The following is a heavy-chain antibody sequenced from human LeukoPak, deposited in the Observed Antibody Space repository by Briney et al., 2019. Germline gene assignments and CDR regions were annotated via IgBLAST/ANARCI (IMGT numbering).Heavy chain of an antibody. CDR1: GFTFSAYG. J-gene: IGHJ4*02. V-gene: IGHV3-30*05. CDR2: LSYDGSNK. D-gene: IGHD3-10*01. Sequence: GTSLRLSCAASGFTFSAYGMHWVRQAPGKGLDWGAVLSYDGSNKYYADSVKGRFTISRDNSKNTLYWQMNSLRGEGTAVYFCGRDLGEVATPVRGVVDYWGQGTLVTVSS. CDR3: GRDLGEVATPVRGVVDY.